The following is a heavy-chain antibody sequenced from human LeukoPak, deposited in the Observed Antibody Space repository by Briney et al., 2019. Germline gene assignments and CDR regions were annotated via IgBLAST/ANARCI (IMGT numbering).Heavy chain of an antibody. D-gene: IGHD6-25*01. Sequence: PGGSLRLSCAASGFTFSSYEMNWVRQAPGKGLEWVSYISSSGSTIYYADSVMGRFTISRDNAKNSLYPQMNSLRAEDTAVYYGAREEPAGYGMDVWGKGTTVTVSS. V-gene: IGHV3-48*03. CDR3: AREEPAGYGMDV. CDR1: GFTFSSYE. J-gene: IGHJ6*04. CDR2: ISSSGSTI.